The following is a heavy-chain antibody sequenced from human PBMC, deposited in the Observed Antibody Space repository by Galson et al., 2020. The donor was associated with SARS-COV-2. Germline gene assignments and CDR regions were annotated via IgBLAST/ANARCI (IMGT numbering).Heavy chain of an antibody. CDR2: SHHSGTT. J-gene: IGHJ4*02. CDR1: GYSINSGYY. D-gene: IGHD3-16*01. CDR3: ARHSITFGGAAFDY. V-gene: IGHV4-38-2*01. Sequence: SDTLSLTCDVYGYSINSGYYWGWIRQPPGKGLEWIGSSHHSGTTYHNPSLKSRVTISVDTSKNQISLKVSAVTAADTAVYYCARHSITFGGAAFDYWGQGTLVTVSS.